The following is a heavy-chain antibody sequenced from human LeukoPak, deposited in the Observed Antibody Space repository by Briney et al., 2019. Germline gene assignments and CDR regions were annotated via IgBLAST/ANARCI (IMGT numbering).Heavy chain of an antibody. J-gene: IGHJ4*02. V-gene: IGHV3-48*02. CDR2: ISTRSSTI. D-gene: IGHD6-13*01. CDR3: ARGWYGSYYFDY. Sequence: PGGSLRLSCAASGFTFSNYNMNWVRQAPGKGLEWVSYISTRSSTIYYADSVKGRFTISRDNAKNSLYLQMNSLRDEDTAVYYCARGWYGSYYFDYWGQGTLVTVSS. CDR1: GFTFSNYN.